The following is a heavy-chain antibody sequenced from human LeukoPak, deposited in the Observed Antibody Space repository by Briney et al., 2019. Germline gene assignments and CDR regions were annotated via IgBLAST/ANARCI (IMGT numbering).Heavy chain of an antibody. Sequence: SETLSLTCTVSGGSISSYYWSWIRQPPGKGLEWIGYIYYSGSTNYNPSLKSRVTISVDTSKNQFSLKLSSVTAADTAVYYCARVTNYYDSSGYYLWWFDYWGQGALVTVSS. J-gene: IGHJ4*02. D-gene: IGHD3-22*01. CDR2: IYYSGST. V-gene: IGHV4-59*01. CDR3: ARVTNYYDSSGYYLWWFDY. CDR1: GGSISSYY.